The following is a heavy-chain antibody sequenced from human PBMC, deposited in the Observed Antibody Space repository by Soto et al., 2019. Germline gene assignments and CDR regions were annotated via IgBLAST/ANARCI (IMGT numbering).Heavy chain of an antibody. CDR2: IYYSGST. D-gene: IGHD5-12*01. J-gene: IGHJ6*02. CDR3: ARGGDIVATIVYGMDV. V-gene: IGHV4-31*03. CDR1: GGSISSGGYY. Sequence: SXTLSLTCTVSGGSISSGGYYWSWIRQQPGKGLEWIGYIYYSGSTYYNPSLKSRVTISVDKSKNQFSLKLSSVTAADTAVYYCARGGDIVATIVYGMDVWGQGTTVTVSS.